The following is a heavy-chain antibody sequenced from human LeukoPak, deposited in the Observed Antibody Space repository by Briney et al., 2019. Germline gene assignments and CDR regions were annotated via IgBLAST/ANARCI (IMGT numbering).Heavy chain of an antibody. J-gene: IGHJ6*02. CDR2: MNPNSGNT. V-gene: IGHV1-8*01. Sequence: ASVKVSCKASGYTFTSYDINWVRQATGQGLEWMGWMNPNSGNTGYAQKFQGRVTMTRNTSISTAYMELSSLRSEDTAVYYCARGGLWFGELHTPHYYYYYGMDVWGQGTTVTVSS. CDR1: GYTFTSYD. CDR3: ARGGLWFGELHTPHYYYYYGMDV. D-gene: IGHD3-10*01.